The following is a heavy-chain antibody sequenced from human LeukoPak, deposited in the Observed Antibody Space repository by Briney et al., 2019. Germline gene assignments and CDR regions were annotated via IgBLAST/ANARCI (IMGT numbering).Heavy chain of an antibody. CDR2: IYYSGNT. J-gene: IGHJ6*04. V-gene: IGHV4-39*07. Sequence: VXXXXXXSSXYYWGWIRQXPGXXXEWIGSIYYSGNTYYNPSLKSRLTISVDTSKNTFSLKLRSMTAADTAVYXXXXXXXXXXXXXXXXXXXXXMDVWGXXXTVTISS. CDR1: XXXXXSSXYY. CDR3: XXXXXXXXXXXXXXXXXXXMDV.